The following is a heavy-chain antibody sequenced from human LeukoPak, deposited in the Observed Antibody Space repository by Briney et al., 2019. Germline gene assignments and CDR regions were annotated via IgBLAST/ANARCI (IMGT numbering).Heavy chain of an antibody. D-gene: IGHD3-10*01. V-gene: IGHV3-23*01. J-gene: IGHJ4*02. CDR1: GFTFRDYA. Sequence: GGSLRLSCAVSGFTFRDYAMSWVRQPPWKGLEWVSTIKNGAHTTNYADSVKGRLTISRDDSMNTLFLQMNSLRAEDTAVYYCAREYYGCFDYWGQGTLVTVSS. CDR3: AREYYGCFDY. CDR2: IKNGAHTT.